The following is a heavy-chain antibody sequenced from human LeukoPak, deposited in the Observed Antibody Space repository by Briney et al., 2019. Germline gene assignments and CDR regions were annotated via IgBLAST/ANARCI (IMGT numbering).Heavy chain of an antibody. CDR1: GGTFSSYA. CDR2: IIPIFGTA. CDR3: ARDQLTTTGHGSKNWFDP. J-gene: IGHJ5*02. V-gene: IGHV1-69*05. D-gene: IGHD1-14*01. Sequence: ASVKVSCKASGGTFSSYAISWVRQARGQGLEWMGRIIPIFGTANYAQKFQGRVTITTDESTSTAYMELSSLRSEDTAVYYCARDQLTTTGHGSKNWFDPWGQGTLVTVSS.